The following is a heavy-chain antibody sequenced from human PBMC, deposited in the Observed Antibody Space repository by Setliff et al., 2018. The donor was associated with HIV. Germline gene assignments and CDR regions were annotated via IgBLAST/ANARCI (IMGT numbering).Heavy chain of an antibody. CDR3: ARGHGDYVWGSAFDY. Sequence: SETLSLTCDVYGVSFSGYYWSWIRQPPGEGLEWIGEVNHSGSANYNPSLKSRLTISVDTSKNQFSLRLRSVTAADTAVYYCARGHGDYVWGSAFDYWGLGTLVTVSS. V-gene: IGHV4-34*01. CDR1: GVSFSGYY. D-gene: IGHD3-16*01. CDR2: VNHSGSA. J-gene: IGHJ4*02.